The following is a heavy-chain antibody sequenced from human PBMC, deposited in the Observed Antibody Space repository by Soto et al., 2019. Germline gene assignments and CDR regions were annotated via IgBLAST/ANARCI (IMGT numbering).Heavy chain of an antibody. CDR3: ARDGVGDIVVVPAAIKAYYYYGMDV. D-gene: IGHD2-2*01. Sequence: LRLSCAASGFTFSSYSMNWVRQAPGKGLEWVSSISSSSSYIYYADSVKGRFTISRDNAKNSLYLQMNSLRAEDTAVYYCARDGVGDIVVVPAAIKAYYYYGMDVWGQGTTVTVSS. V-gene: IGHV3-21*01. CDR1: GFTFSSYS. CDR2: ISSSSSYI. J-gene: IGHJ6*02.